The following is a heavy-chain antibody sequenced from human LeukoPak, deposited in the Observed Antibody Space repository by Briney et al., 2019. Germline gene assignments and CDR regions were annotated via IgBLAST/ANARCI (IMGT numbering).Heavy chain of an antibody. V-gene: IGHV3-74*01. J-gene: IGHJ4*02. CDR3: ARECGGDCYYFDY. Sequence: GGYLRLSCTASAFTFSSYWMHWVRQAPGKGLVWVSRINSDGSSTSYADSVKGRFTISRDNAKNTLYLQMNSLRAEDTAVYYCARECGGDCYYFDYWGQGTLVTVSS. D-gene: IGHD2-21*02. CDR1: AFTFSSYW. CDR2: INSDGSST.